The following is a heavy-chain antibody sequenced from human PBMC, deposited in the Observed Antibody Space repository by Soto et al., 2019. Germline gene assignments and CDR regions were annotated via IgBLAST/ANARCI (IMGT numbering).Heavy chain of an antibody. CDR3: ARELGDPYYYYYGRDV. CDR2: IYYSGST. CDR1: GGSISSYY. D-gene: IGHD4-17*01. J-gene: IGHJ6*02. V-gene: IGHV4-59*01. Sequence: SETLSLTCTVSGGSISSYYWSWIRQPPGKGLEWTGYIYYSGSTNYTPSLKSRVTISGDTSKNQVSLKLSSVTAADTAVYYCARELGDPYYYYYGRDVWGQGTTVTVSS.